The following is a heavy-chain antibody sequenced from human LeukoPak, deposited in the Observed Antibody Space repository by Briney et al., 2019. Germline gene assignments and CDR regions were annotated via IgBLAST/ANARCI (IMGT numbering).Heavy chain of an antibody. V-gene: IGHV3-33*01. Sequence: GGSLRLSCAASGFTFSSYGMHWVRRAPGKGLEWVAVIWYDGSNKYYADSVKGRFTISRDNSKNTLYLQMNSLRAEDAAVYYCARSDRGYFDYWGQGTLVTVSS. CDR3: ARSDRGYFDY. CDR2: IWYDGSNK. CDR1: GFTFSSYG. J-gene: IGHJ4*02.